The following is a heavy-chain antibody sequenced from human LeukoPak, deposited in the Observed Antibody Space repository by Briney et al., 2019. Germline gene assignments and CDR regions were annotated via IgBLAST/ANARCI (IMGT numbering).Heavy chain of an antibody. CDR3: ARDDRGDYGNYYFDY. V-gene: IGHV3-30-3*01. Sequence: PGRSLRLSCAASGFTFSSYAMHWVRQAPGKGLEWVAVISYDGSNKYYADSVKGRFTISRDNSKNTLYLQMNSLRAEDTAVYYCARDDRGDYGNYYFDYWGQGTLVTVSS. D-gene: IGHD2-21*02. CDR2: ISYDGSNK. J-gene: IGHJ4*02. CDR1: GFTFSSYA.